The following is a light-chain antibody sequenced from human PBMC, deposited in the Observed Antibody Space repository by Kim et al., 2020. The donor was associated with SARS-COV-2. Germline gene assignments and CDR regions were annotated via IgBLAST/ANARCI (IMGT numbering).Light chain of an antibody. Sequence: DIQLTQSPSSLSASVGDRVTITCRASQKSSSYLNWYQDKPGKAPKLLIYAASRLQSGVPSRFSGSGSGTEFTLIISSLQPADFATYYCQQSYDFRTFGQGTKVDIK. CDR1: QKSSSY. CDR2: AAS. CDR3: QQSYDFRT. J-gene: IGKJ1*01. V-gene: IGKV1-39*01.